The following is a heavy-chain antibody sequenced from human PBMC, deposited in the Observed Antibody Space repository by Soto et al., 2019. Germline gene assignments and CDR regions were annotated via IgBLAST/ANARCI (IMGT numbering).Heavy chain of an antibody. CDR2: INPKSGGT. V-gene: IGHV1-2*04. CDR1: GYSFTDYH. D-gene: IGHD2-8*01. J-gene: IGHJ6*04. Sequence: GASVKVSCKASGYSFTDYHIHWVRQAPGQGLEWLGRINPKSGGTSTAQKFQGWVTMTTDTSISTASMELTRLTPDDTAIYYCARGDSTDCSNGVCSFFYNHDMDVWG. CDR3: ARGDSTDCSNGVCSFFYNHDMDV.